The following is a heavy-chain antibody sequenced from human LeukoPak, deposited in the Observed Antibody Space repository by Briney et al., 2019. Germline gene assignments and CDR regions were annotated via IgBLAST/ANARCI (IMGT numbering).Heavy chain of an antibody. CDR1: GGSVSSGDYY. V-gene: IGHV4-61*02. J-gene: IGHJ4*02. D-gene: IGHD2-8*01. CDR3: ARHPIFGGTNVYAFDY. Sequence: SETLSLTCTVSGGSVSSGDYYWTWVRQPAGKGLEWIGRIYTSGSTSYSPSLKSRVTISLDTSKNQFSLRLTSVTAADTAVYYCARHPIFGGTNVYAFDYWGQGTLVTVSS. CDR2: IYTSGST.